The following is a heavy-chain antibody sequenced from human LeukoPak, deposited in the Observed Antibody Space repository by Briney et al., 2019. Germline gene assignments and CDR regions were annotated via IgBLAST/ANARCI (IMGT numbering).Heavy chain of an antibody. V-gene: IGHV4-39*01. CDR3: ARLDPQGYSYGFSAFDI. CDR1: GASISSGSNY. D-gene: IGHD5-18*01. Sequence: PSETLSLTCSVSGASISSGSNYWGWIRQPPGKTLEWIGSIYSSGSTYYNPSLKSRVTISVDTSKNQFSLKLSSVTAADTAVYYCARLDPQGYSYGFSAFDIWGQGTMVTVSS. J-gene: IGHJ3*02. CDR2: IYSSGST.